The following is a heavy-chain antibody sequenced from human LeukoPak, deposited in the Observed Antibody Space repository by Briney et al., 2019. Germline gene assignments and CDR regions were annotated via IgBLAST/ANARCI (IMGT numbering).Heavy chain of an antibody. CDR3: ARATVKSVWFGELLSWFDP. CDR1: GYTFTSYD. D-gene: IGHD3-10*01. V-gene: IGHV1-8*01. Sequence: ASVKVSCKASGYTFTSYDINWVRQATGQGLEWMGWMNPNSGNTGYAQKFQGRVTMTRNTSISTAYMELSSLRSEDTAVYYCARATVKSVWFGELLSWFDPWGQGTLVTVSS. CDR2: MNPNSGNT. J-gene: IGHJ5*02.